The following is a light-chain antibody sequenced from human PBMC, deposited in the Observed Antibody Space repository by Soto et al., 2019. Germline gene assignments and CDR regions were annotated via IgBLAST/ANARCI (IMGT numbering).Light chain of an antibody. CDR3: ASYAGTKTFV. CDR1: SSDVGFYNF. J-gene: IGLJ1*01. CDR2: EVT. Sequence: QSALTQPPSASGSPGQSLTISCTGTSSDVGFYNFVSWYQQRPGKAPKLVIYEVTKRPSGVPDRFSGSKSGSTASLTVSGLQADDEAEYYCASYAGTKTFVFGSGTKVTVL. V-gene: IGLV2-8*01.